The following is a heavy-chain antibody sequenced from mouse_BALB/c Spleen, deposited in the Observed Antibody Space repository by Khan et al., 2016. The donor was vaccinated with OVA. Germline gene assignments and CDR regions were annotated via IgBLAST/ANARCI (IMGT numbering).Heavy chain of an antibody. CDR2: ISTDSVNT. V-gene: IGHV1S137*01. CDR3: ARRDYFGY. CDR1: GYTFTDYS. J-gene: IGHJ2*01. Sequence: QVQLQQSGPELVRPGVSVKISCKGSGYTFTDYSMHWVKQSHAKSLEWIGVISTDSVNTNYNQKFKGKATLTVDKSSSTAYMELARMTSEDSAIFYCARRDYFGYWGQGTTLTVSS.